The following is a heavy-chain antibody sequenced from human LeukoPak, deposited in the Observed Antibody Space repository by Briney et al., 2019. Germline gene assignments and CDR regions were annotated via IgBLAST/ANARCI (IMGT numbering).Heavy chain of an antibody. D-gene: IGHD2-2*01. J-gene: IGHJ4*02. CDR1: GGSISSGDYY. V-gene: IGHV4-30-4*01. CDR2: IYYNGDT. Sequence: SQTLSLTCTVSGGSISSGDYYWSWFRQPPGKDLEWIGYIYYNGDTYYNPSLWSRVTTSTDTSKNQFSLKLSSVTAADTAVYYCARAGDCSSTSCYSGDFDYWGQGTLVTVSS. CDR3: ARAGDCSSTSCYSGDFDY.